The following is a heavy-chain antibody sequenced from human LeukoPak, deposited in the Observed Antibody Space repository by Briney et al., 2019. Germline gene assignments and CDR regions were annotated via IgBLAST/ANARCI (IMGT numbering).Heavy chain of an antibody. D-gene: IGHD1-26*01. CDR1: GFTFSSYA. Sequence: AGGSLRLSCAASGFTFSSYAMSWVHQAPGKGLEWVSAISGSGGSTYYADSVKGRFTISRDNSKNTLYLQMNSLRAEDTAVYYCAKEEWELKTIDYWGQGTLVTVSS. CDR2: ISGSGGST. CDR3: AKEEWELKTIDY. J-gene: IGHJ4*02. V-gene: IGHV3-23*01.